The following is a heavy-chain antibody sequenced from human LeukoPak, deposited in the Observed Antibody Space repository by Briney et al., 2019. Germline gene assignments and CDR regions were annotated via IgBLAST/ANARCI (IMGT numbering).Heavy chain of an antibody. V-gene: IGHV1-2*02. Sequence: ASVKVSCKASGYTFTYYYMHWVRQAPGQGLEWMGWINTHSGGTSYAQKFQGRVTMTRDTSISTAYMELSRLRSDDTAMYYCARFYDSSAYYRNNWFDPWGQGTLVTVSS. J-gene: IGHJ5*02. CDR3: ARFYDSSAYYRNNWFDP. CDR1: GYTFTYYY. CDR2: INTHSGGT. D-gene: IGHD3-22*01.